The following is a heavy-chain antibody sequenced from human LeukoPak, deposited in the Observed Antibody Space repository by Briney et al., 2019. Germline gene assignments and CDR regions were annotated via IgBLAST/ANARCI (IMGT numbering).Heavy chain of an antibody. CDR2: IYYSGST. Sequence: PSETLSLTCTVSGGSISSSSYYWGWIRQPPGKGLEWIGSIYYSGSTYYNPSLKSRVTISVDTSKNQFSLKLSSVTAADTAVYYCAEQVLRYFDYWGQGTLVTVSS. J-gene: IGHJ4*02. CDR1: GGSISSSSYY. CDR3: AEQVLRYFDY. V-gene: IGHV4-39*07. D-gene: IGHD3-9*01.